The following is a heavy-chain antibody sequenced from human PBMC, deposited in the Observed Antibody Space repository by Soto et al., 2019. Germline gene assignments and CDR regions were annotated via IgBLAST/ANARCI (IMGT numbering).Heavy chain of an antibody. CDR3: AKGGGSCCFDC. CDR2: ISGSGEST. CDR1: GFTFSNYA. D-gene: IGHD2-15*01. Sequence: PGGSLRLSCAAYGFTFSNYAMSWVRQAPGKGLERVSAISGSGESTFYGDYVKGRFTVSRDNSKNTLYLQMNSLGVEDTAEYYCAKGGGSCCFDCWGQGTLVTSPQ. V-gene: IGHV3-23*01. J-gene: IGHJ4*02.